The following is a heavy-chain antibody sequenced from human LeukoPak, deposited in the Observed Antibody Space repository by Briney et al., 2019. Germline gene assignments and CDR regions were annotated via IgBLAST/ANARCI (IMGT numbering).Heavy chain of an antibody. J-gene: IGHJ4*02. Sequence: GGSLRLSCAASGFTVSSNYMSWVRQGPGKRLEWVSVIYSGGTTNYADSVKGRFTISRDNSKNTLFLQMNSLRAEDTAVYYCAKENPVGGTNYFDYWGQGTLVTVSS. D-gene: IGHD1-26*01. V-gene: IGHV3-53*01. CDR2: IYSGGTT. CDR3: AKENPVGGTNYFDY. CDR1: GFTVSSNY.